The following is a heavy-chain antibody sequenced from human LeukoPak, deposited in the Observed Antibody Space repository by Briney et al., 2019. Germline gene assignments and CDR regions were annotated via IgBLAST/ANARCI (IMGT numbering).Heavy chain of an antibody. J-gene: IGHJ4*02. Sequence: GGSLRLSCAASGFTFSSYGMHWVRQAPGKGLEWVAFIRYDGSNKYYADSVKGRFTISRDNSKNTLYLQMNSLRAEDTAVYYCAKDRDDILTGYFDYWGQGTLVTVSS. V-gene: IGHV3-30*02. CDR2: IRYDGSNK. CDR1: GFTFSSYG. CDR3: AKDRDDILTGYFDY. D-gene: IGHD3-9*01.